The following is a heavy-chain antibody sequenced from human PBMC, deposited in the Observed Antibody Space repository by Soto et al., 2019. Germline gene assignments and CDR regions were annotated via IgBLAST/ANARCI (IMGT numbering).Heavy chain of an antibody. CDR1: GFTFSDYY. D-gene: IGHD3-22*01. Sequence: GGSLRLSCAASGFTFSDYYMSWIRQAPGKGLEWVSYISSSSSYTSYADSVKGRFTISRDNAKNSLYLQMNSLRAEDTAVYYCASHYYYDSSGYLSAFDIWGQGTMVTVSS. CDR3: ASHYYYDSSGYLSAFDI. J-gene: IGHJ3*02. CDR2: ISSSSSYT. V-gene: IGHV3-11*06.